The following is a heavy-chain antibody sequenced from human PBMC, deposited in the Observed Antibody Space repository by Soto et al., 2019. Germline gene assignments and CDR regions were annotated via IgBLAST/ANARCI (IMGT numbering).Heavy chain of an antibody. CDR2: ISYDGSNK. V-gene: IGHV3-30*18. Sequence: GGSLRLSCAASGFTFSSYGMHWVRQAPGKGLEWVAVISYDGSNKYYADSVKGRFTISRDNSKNTLYLQMNSLRAEDTAVYYCAKDSLFGVVPPPRGMDVWGLGTTVTVSS. CDR1: GFTFSSYG. J-gene: IGHJ6*02. CDR3: AKDSLFGVVPPPRGMDV. D-gene: IGHD3-3*01.